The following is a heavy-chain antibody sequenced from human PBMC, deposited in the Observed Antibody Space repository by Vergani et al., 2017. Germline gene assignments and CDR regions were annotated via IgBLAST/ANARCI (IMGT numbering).Heavy chain of an antibody. J-gene: IGHJ6*02. D-gene: IGHD2-8*02. Sequence: QVQLVQSGAEVKKPGSSVKVSCKASGGTFSSYAISWVRQAPGQGLEWMGRIIPIFGTANYAQKFQGRVTITADESTSTAYMELSSLRSEDTAVYYCARDMSGRALGPYYYGMDVWGQGTTVTVSS. V-gene: IGHV1-69*13. CDR2: IIPIFGTA. CDR3: ARDMSGRALGPYYYGMDV. CDR1: GGTFSSYA.